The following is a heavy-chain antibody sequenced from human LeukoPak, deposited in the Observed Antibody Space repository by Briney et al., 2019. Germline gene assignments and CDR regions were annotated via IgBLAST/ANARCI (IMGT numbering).Heavy chain of an antibody. CDR1: GFTFSSYA. Sequence: PGGTLRLSCAASGFTFSSYAMSWVRQAPGKGPEWVSAISGSGGSTYYADSVKGRFTISRDNSKNTLYLQMNSLRAEDTAVYYCAKHLGGFTIFGAFDYWGQGTLVTVSS. J-gene: IGHJ4*02. V-gene: IGHV3-23*01. CDR2: ISGSGGST. CDR3: AKHLGGFTIFGAFDY. D-gene: IGHD3-3*01.